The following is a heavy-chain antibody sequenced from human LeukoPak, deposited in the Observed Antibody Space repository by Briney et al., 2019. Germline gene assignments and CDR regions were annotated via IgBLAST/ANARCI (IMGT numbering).Heavy chain of an antibody. CDR1: GFTVSSNY. V-gene: IGHV3-53*01. CDR2: IYSGGST. D-gene: IGHD1-26*01. J-gene: IGHJ4*02. CDR3: ARGTISGSSLYYFDY. Sequence: PGGSLRLSCAASGFTVSSNYMSWVRQAPGKGLEWVSVIYSGGSTYYADSVKGRFTISRDYSKNTLYLQMNSLRAEDTAVYYCARGTISGSSLYYFDYWGQGTLVTVSS.